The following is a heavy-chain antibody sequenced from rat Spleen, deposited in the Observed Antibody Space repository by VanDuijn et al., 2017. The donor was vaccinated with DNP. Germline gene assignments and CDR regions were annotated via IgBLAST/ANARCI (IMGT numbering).Heavy chain of an antibody. CDR3: VRWEGINGY. D-gene: IGHD1-11*01. CDR1: GFSLTSNN. Sequence: QVQLKESGPGLVQPSQTLSLTCTVAGFSLTSNNVHWVRQPPGKGLEWMGVIWNNGGTRYNSALKSRLSISRDTSKSQVFLKMNSVQTEDTAMYFCVRWEGINGYWGQGTSVTVSS. CDR2: IWNNGGT. J-gene: IGHJ4*01. V-gene: IGHV2-41*01.